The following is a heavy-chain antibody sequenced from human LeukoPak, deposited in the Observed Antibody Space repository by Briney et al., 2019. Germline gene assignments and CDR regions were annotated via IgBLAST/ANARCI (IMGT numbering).Heavy chain of an antibody. Sequence: GGSLRLSCAASGFTFKNYAMNWVRQSPGQGLEWVSTISGDAVTSWYADSVKGRFTVSRDNSKNIVFLQMNNLRAEDTAVYYCARDYYPPYGMDVWGQGTTVTVSS. D-gene: IGHD3-10*01. V-gene: IGHV3-23*01. CDR2: ISGDAVTS. CDR1: GFTFKNYA. CDR3: ARDYYPPYGMDV. J-gene: IGHJ6*02.